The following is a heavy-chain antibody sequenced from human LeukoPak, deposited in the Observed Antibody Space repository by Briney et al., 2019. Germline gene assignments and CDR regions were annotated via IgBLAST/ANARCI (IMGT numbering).Heavy chain of an antibody. V-gene: IGHV1-18*01. J-gene: IGHJ6*02. Sequence: ASVKVSCKASGYTFTSYGISWVRQAPGQGLEWMGWISAYNGNTNYAQKLQGRVTMTTDTSTSTAYMELRSLRSDDTAVYYCARVGSPRVRGVIITGHYYYGMDVWGQGTTVTVSS. CDR2: ISAYNGNT. CDR3: ARVGSPRVRGVIITGHYYYGMDV. D-gene: IGHD3-10*01. CDR1: GYTFTSYG.